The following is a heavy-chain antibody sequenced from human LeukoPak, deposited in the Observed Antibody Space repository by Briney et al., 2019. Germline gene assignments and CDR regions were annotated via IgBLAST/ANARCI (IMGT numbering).Heavy chain of an antibody. CDR3: ARDHGDFVQHD. Sequence: SGTLSLTCTVSGGSIRSSYYYWGWIRQPPGKGLEWIGSIYDSGSTYYNPSLKSRVTISVDTSKNQFSLKLRSVTAADTAMYYCARDHGDFVQHDWGQGTLVTVSS. CDR2: IYDSGST. CDR1: GGSIRSSYYY. J-gene: IGHJ4*02. D-gene: IGHD4-17*01. V-gene: IGHV4-39*01.